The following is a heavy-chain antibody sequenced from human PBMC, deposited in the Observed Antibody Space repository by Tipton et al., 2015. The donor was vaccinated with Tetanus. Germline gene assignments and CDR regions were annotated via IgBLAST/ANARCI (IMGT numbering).Heavy chain of an antibody. CDR2: IYPGDSDT. V-gene: IGHV5-51*01. J-gene: IGHJ5*02. CDR3: ARHFGEMLYAPFRFDP. D-gene: IGHD3-3*01. Sequence: QLVQSGAEMGKFGESLKISCKTSGYFFDTHWIAWVRQMPGKGLEWMGIIYPGDSDTRYSPSFQGQVTMSVDRSTAAAYLQWGSLKASDTAIYYCARHFGEMLYAPFRFDPWGQGTLVTVSS. CDR1: GYFFDTHW.